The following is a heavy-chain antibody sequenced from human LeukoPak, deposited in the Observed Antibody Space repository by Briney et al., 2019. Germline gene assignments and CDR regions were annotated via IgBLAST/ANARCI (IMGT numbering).Heavy chain of an antibody. CDR2: INSDGGST. CDR3: ASGYSSDYGGNTY. D-gene: IGHD4-23*01. J-gene: IGHJ4*02. Sequence: GGSLRLSCAASGFAFSSYWMHWVRHAPGKGLVWVSRINSDGGSTSYADSVKGRFTISRDNAKNTLYMQMNSLRAEDTAVYYCASGYSSDYGGNTYWGQGTLVTVSS. V-gene: IGHV3-74*01. CDR1: GFAFSSYW.